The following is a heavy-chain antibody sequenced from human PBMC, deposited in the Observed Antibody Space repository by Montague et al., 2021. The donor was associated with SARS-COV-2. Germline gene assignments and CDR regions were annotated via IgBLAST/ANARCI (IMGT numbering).Heavy chain of an antibody. D-gene: IGHD1-26*01. J-gene: IGHJ4*02. CDR2: IYSGGSST. Sequence: SLRLSCAASGFTFSSYAMSLVRQAPGKGLEWVSVIYSGGSSTFYSDSVKGRFTISRDKSKNTLYLQMNSLRAEDTAVYYCAKSSGSYGDYFDYWGQGTLVTVSS. CDR3: AKSSGSYGDYFDY. CDR1: GFTFSSYA. V-gene: IGHV3-23*03.